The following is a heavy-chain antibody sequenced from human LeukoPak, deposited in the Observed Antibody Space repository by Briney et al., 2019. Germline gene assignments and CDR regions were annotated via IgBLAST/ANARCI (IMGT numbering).Heavy chain of an antibody. CDR2: INHSGST. D-gene: IGHD3-3*01. J-gene: IGHJ4*02. CDR1: GGSFSGYY. Sequence: PSETLSLTCAVHGGSFSGYYWSWIRQPPGKGLEWIGEINHSGSTNYNPSLKSRVTISVDTSKNQFSLKLSSVTAADTAVYYCARGFRPFYDFWSGYQGGFDYWGQGTLVTVSS. CDR3: ARGFRPFYDFWSGYQGGFDY. V-gene: IGHV4-34*01.